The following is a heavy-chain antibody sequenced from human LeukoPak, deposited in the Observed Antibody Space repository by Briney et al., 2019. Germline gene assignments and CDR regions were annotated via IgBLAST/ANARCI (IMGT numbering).Heavy chain of an antibody. CDR3: ASVNGDGAEYFQH. J-gene: IGHJ1*01. V-gene: IGHV1-8*03. D-gene: IGHD2-21*01. CDR2: MNPNSGNT. CDR1: GYTFTSYD. Sequence: ASVNVSCKAYGYTFTSYDINWVRQATGQGLEWMGWMNPNSGNTGYAQKFQGRVTITRNTSISTAYMELSSLRAEDTAVYYCASVNGDGAEYFQHWGQGTLVTVSS.